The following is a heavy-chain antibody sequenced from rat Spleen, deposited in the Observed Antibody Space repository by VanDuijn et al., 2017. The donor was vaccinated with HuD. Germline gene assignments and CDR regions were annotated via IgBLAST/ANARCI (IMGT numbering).Heavy chain of an antibody. V-gene: IGHV2-47*01. CDR1: GLSLTSNS. CDR2: IWPNGGT. Sequence: QVQLTESGPGLVQPSQTLSLTCTVSGLSLTSNSVSWIRQPPGKGLEWMGVIWPNGGTDYNSAIKSRLSINRDTSKSQVFLKMNTLQSEDTAMYFCASPRARYYYDGTYSSPFDHWGQGVMVTVSS. J-gene: IGHJ2*01. CDR3: ASPRARYYYDGTYSSPFDH. D-gene: IGHD1-12*02.